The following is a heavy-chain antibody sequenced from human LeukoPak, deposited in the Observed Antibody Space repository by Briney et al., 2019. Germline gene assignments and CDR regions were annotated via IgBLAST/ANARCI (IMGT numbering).Heavy chain of an antibody. J-gene: IGHJ6*03. CDR1: GFTFSSYA. CDR2: ISYDGSNK. Sequence: PGRSLRLSCAASGFTFSSYAMHWVRQAPGKGLEWVAVISYDGSNKYYADSVKGRFTISRDNSKNTLYLQMNSLRAEDTAVYYCARTNYYYMDVWGKGTTVTVSS. CDR3: ARTNYYYMDV. V-gene: IGHV3-30-3*01.